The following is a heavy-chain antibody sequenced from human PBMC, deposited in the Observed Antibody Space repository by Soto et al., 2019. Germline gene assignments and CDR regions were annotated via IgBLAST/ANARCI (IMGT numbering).Heavy chain of an antibody. CDR3: AIVTSMFRGVINNWFDP. CDR1: GGTFSSYA. J-gene: IGHJ5*02. Sequence: QVPLVQSGAEVKKPGSSVTVSCKASGGTFSSYAIHWVRQAPGQGLEWMGGIIPMYGPAKYAQRFQGRVTITADKSTTTVYMELTSLTAQDTAVYYCAIVTSMFRGVINNWFDPWGHGTLVTVSS. D-gene: IGHD3-10*01. CDR2: IIPMYGPA. V-gene: IGHV1-69*06.